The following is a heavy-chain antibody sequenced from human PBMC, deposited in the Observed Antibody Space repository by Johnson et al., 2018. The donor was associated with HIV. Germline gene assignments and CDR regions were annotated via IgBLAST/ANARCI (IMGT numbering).Heavy chain of an antibody. Sequence: VQLVESGGGLVKPGGSLRLSCAASGFTFSDYYMSWIRQAPGKGLEYVSVINSDETTYHADSVKGRFTISRDNPKNTLYLQMNSLRVDDTAVYYCASVVHIAVAGTSGAFDIWGQGTMVTVSS. V-gene: IGHV3-66*02. CDR1: GFTFSDYY. CDR3: ASVVHIAVAGTSGAFDI. J-gene: IGHJ3*02. CDR2: INSDETT. D-gene: IGHD6-19*01.